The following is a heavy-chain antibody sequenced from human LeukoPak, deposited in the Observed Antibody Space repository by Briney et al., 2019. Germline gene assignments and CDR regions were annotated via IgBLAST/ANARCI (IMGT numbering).Heavy chain of an antibody. CDR2: IIPILGIA. CDR1: GGTFSSYA. V-gene: IGHV1-69*04. J-gene: IGHJ4*02. Sequence: ASVKVSCKASGGTFSSYAISWVRQAPGQGLEWMGRIIPILGIANYAQKFQGRVTITADKSTSTAYMELSSLRSEDTAVYYCARDATNSSGYYSLFDYWGQGTLVTVSS. CDR3: ARDATNSSGYYSLFDY. D-gene: IGHD3-22*01.